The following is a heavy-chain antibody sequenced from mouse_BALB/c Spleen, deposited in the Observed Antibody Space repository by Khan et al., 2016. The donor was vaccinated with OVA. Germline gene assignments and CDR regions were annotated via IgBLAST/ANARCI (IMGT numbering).Heavy chain of an antibody. J-gene: IGHJ4*01. CDR2: INTYTGES. V-gene: IGHV9-3-1*01. Sequence: QIQLVQSGPELKKPGETVKISCKTSGYTFTKYGMNWVKQAPGKGLKWMGWINTYTGESTYVDDFKGRIAFSLETSASPAYLQINNLKDEDSATYFCARPPYFSYVMDSWGQGTSVTVSS. CDR1: GYTFTKYG. CDR3: ARPPYFSYVMDS.